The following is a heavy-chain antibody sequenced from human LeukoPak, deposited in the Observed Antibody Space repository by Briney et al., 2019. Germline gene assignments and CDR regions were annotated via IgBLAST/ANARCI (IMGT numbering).Heavy chain of an antibody. CDR2: ISYDGSNK. J-gene: IGHJ4*02. Sequence: PGGSLRLSCAASGFTFSSYAMHWVRQAPGKGLEWVAVISYDGSNKYYADSVKGRFTISRDNSKNTLYLQMNSLRAEDTAVYYCARAAAGTFYYWGQGTLVTVSS. D-gene: IGHD6-13*01. CDR1: GFTFSSYA. V-gene: IGHV3-30-3*01. CDR3: ARAAAGTFYY.